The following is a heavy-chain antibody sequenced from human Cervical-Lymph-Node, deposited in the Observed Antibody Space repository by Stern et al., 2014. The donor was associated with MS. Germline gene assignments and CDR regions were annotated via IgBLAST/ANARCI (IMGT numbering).Heavy chain of an antibody. Sequence: HVQLVQSGAEVKKPGASVKGTCKTSENTFTGYYIHWVRQAPGPGLEWMGWINPNSGATNYAQRFQDRVSLTSDTSNSLAYMELDRLTSGDTAVYYCARISLGSGIDYWGQGSLVTVSS. D-gene: IGHD1-26*01. CDR3: ARISLGSGIDY. J-gene: IGHJ4*02. V-gene: IGHV1-2*02. CDR1: ENTFTGYY. CDR2: INPNSGAT.